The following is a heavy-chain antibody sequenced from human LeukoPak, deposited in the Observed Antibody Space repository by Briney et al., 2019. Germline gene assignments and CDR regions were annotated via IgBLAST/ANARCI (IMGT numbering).Heavy chain of an antibody. CDR3: ARGGGSYYVTDH. D-gene: IGHD1-26*01. CDR1: GFTFSSYA. CDR2: ISGSGGTT. V-gene: IGHV3-23*01. J-gene: IGHJ4*02. Sequence: GGSLRLSCAASGFTFSSYAMTWVRQAPGKGLEWVSGISGSGGTTYYADSVKGRFTISRDNSKNTLYLQMNSLRAEDTAVYYCARGGGSYYVTDHWGQGILVTVSS.